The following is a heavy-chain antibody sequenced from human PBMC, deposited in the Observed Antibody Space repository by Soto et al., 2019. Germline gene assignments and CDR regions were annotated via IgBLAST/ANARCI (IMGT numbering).Heavy chain of an antibody. Sequence: GGSLRLSCAASGFTFSSYAMSWVRQAPGKGLEWVSAISGTGDSTYYADSVKGRFTISRDNSKNTLYLQINSLRAEDTATYYCARANYYYDSSGYPDGFFDYWGQGTLVTVSS. D-gene: IGHD3-22*01. V-gene: IGHV3-23*01. CDR2: ISGTGDST. J-gene: IGHJ4*02. CDR3: ARANYYYDSSGYPDGFFDY. CDR1: GFTFSSYA.